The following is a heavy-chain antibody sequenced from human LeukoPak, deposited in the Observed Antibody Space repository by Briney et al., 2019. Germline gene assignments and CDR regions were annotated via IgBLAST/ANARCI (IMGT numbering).Heavy chain of an antibody. CDR2: IYSGDST. V-gene: IGHV3-66*02. CDR1: GFTVSSNY. J-gene: IGHJ4*02. D-gene: IGHD1-26*01. CDR3: ARVPPYSGSYSYYFDC. Sequence: GGSLRLSCAASGFTVSSNYMSWVRQAPGKGLEWVSVIYSGDSTYYADSVKGRFTISRDNSKNRLYLQMNSLRAEDTAVHYCARVPPYSGSYSYYFDCWGQGTLVTVSS.